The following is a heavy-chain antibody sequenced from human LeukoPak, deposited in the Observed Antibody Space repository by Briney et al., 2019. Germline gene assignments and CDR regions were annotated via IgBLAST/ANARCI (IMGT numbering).Heavy chain of an antibody. CDR1: GFTFSSYA. CDR3: AKERGVGGTNTNGYLDY. J-gene: IGHJ4*02. V-gene: IGHV3-30*04. CDR2: ISYDGSNK. Sequence: GRSLRLSCAASGFTFSSYAMHGVRKAPGKGLEWVAVISYDGSNKFYADSVKGRFTISRDNSKNTLYVQMNSLRAEDTAVYYCAKERGVGGTNTNGYLDYWGQGTLVTVSS. D-gene: IGHD1-26*01.